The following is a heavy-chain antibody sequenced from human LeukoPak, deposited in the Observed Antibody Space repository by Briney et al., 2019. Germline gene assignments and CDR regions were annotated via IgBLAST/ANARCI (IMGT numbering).Heavy chain of an antibody. V-gene: IGHV4-4*07. CDR2: IYTSGST. Sequence: SETLSLTCTVSGGSISSYYWSWIRQPAGRGLEWLGRIYTSGSTNYNPSLKSRVTMSVDTSKNQFSLKLSSVTAADTAVYYCARDLTDRYSGSPGAFDIWGQGTMVTVSS. D-gene: IGHD1-26*01. CDR3: ARDLTDRYSGSPGAFDI. J-gene: IGHJ3*02. CDR1: GGSISSYY.